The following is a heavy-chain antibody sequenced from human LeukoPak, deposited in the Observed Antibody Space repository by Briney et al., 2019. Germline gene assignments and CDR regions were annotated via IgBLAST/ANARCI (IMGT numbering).Heavy chain of an antibody. CDR1: GFTFSSYG. Sequence: GGSLRLSCAASGFTFSSYGMHWVRQAPGKGLEWVAVIWYDGSNKYYADSVKGRFTISRDNSKNTLYLQMNSLRAEDTAVYYCAKGKSGSYRYYYYYYGMDVWGQGTTVTVSS. CDR2: IWYDGSNK. V-gene: IGHV3-30*02. CDR3: AKGKSGSYRYYYYYYGMDV. J-gene: IGHJ6*02. D-gene: IGHD1-26*01.